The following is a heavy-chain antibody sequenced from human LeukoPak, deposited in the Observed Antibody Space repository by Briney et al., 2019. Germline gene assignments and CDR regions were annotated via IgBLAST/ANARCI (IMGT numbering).Heavy chain of an antibody. D-gene: IGHD3-9*01. CDR2: IYYSGST. CDR1: GGSISSSSYY. V-gene: IGHV4-39*01. J-gene: IGHJ4*02. CDR3: ARRWDFDWFYDY. Sequence: SETLSLTCTVSGGSISSSSYYWGWIRQPPGKGLEWIGSIYYSGSTFYNPSLKSRVTISVDTSKNQFSLKLSSVTAADTAVYYCARRWDFDWFYDYWGQGTLVTVSS.